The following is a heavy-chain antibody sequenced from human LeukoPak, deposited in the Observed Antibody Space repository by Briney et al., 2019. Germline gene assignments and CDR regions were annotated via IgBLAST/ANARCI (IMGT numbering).Heavy chain of an antibody. D-gene: IGHD6-13*01. CDR3: AKDAYSSSWYTAFDY. CDR2: ISGSGGST. CDR1: GFTFSSYA. Sequence: GGSLRLSCAASGFTFSSYAMSWVRQAPGKGLEWVSAISGSGGSTYYADSVKGRFIISRDNSKNTLYLQMNSLRAEDTAVYYCAKDAYSSSWYTAFDYWGQGTLVTVSS. V-gene: IGHV3-23*01. J-gene: IGHJ4*02.